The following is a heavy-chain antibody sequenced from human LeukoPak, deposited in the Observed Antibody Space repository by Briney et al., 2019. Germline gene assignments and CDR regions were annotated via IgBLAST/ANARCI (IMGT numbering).Heavy chain of an antibody. CDR2: IIPILGIA. CDR1: GGTFSSYA. Sequence: SVKVSCKASGGTFSSYAISWVRQAPGQGLEWMGRIIPILGIANYEQKFQGRVTITADKSTSTAYMELSSLRSEDTAVYYCARTQLLWFGELLLGDAFDIWGQGTMVTVSS. D-gene: IGHD3-10*01. J-gene: IGHJ3*02. CDR3: ARTQLLWFGELLLGDAFDI. V-gene: IGHV1-69*04.